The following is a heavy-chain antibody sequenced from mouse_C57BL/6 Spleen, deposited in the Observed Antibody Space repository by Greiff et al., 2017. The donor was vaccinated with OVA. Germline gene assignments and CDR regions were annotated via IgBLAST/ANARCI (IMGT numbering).Heavy chain of an antibody. D-gene: IGHD3-2*02. CDR2: INPYNGGT. Sequence: VQLQQSGPVLVKPGASVKMSCKASGYTFTDYYMNWVKQSHGKSLEWIGVINPYNGGTSYNQKFKGKATLTVDKSSSTAYMELNSLTSEDSAVYYCARGAQAFDYWGQGTTLTVSS. CDR1: GYTFTDYY. CDR3: ARGAQAFDY. V-gene: IGHV1-19*01. J-gene: IGHJ2*01.